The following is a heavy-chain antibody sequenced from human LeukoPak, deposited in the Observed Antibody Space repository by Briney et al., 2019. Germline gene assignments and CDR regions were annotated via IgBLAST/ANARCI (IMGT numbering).Heavy chain of an antibody. J-gene: IGHJ2*01. CDR3: ARASAAAGTDWYFDL. CDR1: GFTFSSYA. Sequence: PGGSLRLSCAASGFTFSSYAMHWVRQAPGKGLEWVAVISYDGSNKYYADSVKGRFTISRDNSKNTLYLQLNSLRAEDTAVYYCARASAAAGTDWYFDLWGRGTLVTVSS. CDR2: ISYDGSNK. D-gene: IGHD6-13*01. V-gene: IGHV3-30-3*01.